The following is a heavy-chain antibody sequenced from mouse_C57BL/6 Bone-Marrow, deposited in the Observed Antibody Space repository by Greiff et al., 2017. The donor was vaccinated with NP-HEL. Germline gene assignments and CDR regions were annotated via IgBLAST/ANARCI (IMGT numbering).Heavy chain of an antibody. CDR1: GFTFSSYA. J-gene: IGHJ3*01. D-gene: IGHD2-1*01. V-gene: IGHV5-9-1*02. Sequence: EVKVEESGEGLVKPGGSLKLSCAASGFTFSSYAMSWVRQTPEKRLEWVAYISSGGDYIYYADTVKGRFTISRDNARNTLYLQMSSLKSEDTAMYYCTRDGIYYGNYDWFAYWGQGTLVTVSA. CDR3: TRDGIYYGNYDWFAY. CDR2: ISSGGDYI.